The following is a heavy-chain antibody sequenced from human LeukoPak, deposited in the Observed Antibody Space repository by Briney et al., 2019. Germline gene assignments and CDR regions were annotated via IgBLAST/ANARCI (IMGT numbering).Heavy chain of an antibody. CDR1: GGSIRSYY. Sequence: SETLSLTCTVSGGSIRSYYWSWIRQPAEKGLEWIGRIYISGSTNYNPSLKSRVTMSVDTSKNQFSLKLSSVTAADTAMYYCARAPEFSSGWLLDYWGQGTLVTVSS. J-gene: IGHJ4*02. CDR3: ARAPEFSSGWLLDY. V-gene: IGHV4-4*07. CDR2: IYISGST. D-gene: IGHD6-19*01.